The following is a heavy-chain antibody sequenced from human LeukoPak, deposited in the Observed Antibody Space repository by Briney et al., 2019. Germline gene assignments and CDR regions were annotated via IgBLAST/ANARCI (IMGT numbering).Heavy chain of an antibody. Sequence: PSETLSLTCTVSGGSISSYYWSWIRQPPGKGLEWIGYIYYSGSTNYNPSLKSRVTISVDTSKNQFSLKLSSVTAGDTAVYYCVRTLPGYQPLNWFDPWGQGTLVTVSS. J-gene: IGHJ5*02. CDR3: VRTLPGYQPLNWFDP. CDR2: IYYSGST. D-gene: IGHD3-16*02. CDR1: GGSISSYY. V-gene: IGHV4-59*01.